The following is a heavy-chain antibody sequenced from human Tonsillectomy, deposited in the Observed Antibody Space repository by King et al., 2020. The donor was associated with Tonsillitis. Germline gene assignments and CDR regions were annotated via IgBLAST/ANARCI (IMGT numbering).Heavy chain of an antibody. CDR3: ARDRESGYYDSSGYYYWYFDL. Sequence: QLQESGPGLVKPSQNLSLTCTVSGGSISSGGYYWSWIRQHPGQGLEWIGYIYYSGSTYYNPSLKSRVTISVDTSKNQFSLKLSSVTAADTAVYYCARDRESGYYDSSGYYYWYFDLWGRGTLVTVSS. V-gene: IGHV4-31*03. J-gene: IGHJ2*01. CDR2: IYYSGST. D-gene: IGHD3-22*01. CDR1: GGSISSGGYY.